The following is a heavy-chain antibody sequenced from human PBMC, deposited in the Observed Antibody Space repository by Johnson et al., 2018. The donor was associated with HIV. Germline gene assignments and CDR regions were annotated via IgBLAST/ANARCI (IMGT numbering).Heavy chain of an antibody. J-gene: IGHJ3*02. V-gene: IGHV3-7*01. CDR2: IKEDGSDK. CDR1: GFTFSNYW. CDR3: ARGRFPEYIDIASGAVDI. D-gene: IGHD5-12*01. Sequence: VQLVESGGGLVQPGGSPRLSCAASGFTFSNYWMYWVRQAQGKGLEWVANIKEDGSDKYYVDSVKGRFTISRDNVQNSLSLQMNSLRPEVTAVYYCARGRFPEYIDIASGAVDIWGQWTMATSTS.